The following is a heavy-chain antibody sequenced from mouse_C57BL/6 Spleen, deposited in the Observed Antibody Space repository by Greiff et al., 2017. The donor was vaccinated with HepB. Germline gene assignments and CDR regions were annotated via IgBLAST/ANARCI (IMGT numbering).Heavy chain of an antibody. V-gene: IGHV1-69*01. CDR2: IDPSDSYT. J-gene: IGHJ1*03. Sequence: QVQLQQPGAELVMPGASVKLSCKASGYTFTSYWMHWVKQRPGQGLEWIGEIDPSDSYTNYNQKFKGKSTLTVDNSSSTAYMQLSSLTSEDSAVYYCARESTMVTRWYFDVWGTGTTVTVSS. CDR3: ARESTMVTRWYFDV. D-gene: IGHD2-1*01. CDR1: GYTFTSYW.